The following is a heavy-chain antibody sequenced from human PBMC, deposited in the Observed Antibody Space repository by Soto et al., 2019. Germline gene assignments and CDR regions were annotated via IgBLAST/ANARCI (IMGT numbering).Heavy chain of an antibody. D-gene: IGHD3-22*01. CDR1: GFTFSSYA. J-gene: IGHJ4*02. CDR3: AKSRNYYDSSAYFDY. CDR2: ISGSGGST. Sequence: PGGSLRLSCAASGFTFSSYAMSWVRQAPGKGLEWVSGISGSGGSTYYADSVKGRFTISRDNSKNTLYLQMNSLRAEDTAVYYCAKSRNYYDSSAYFDYWGQGTLVTVSS. V-gene: IGHV3-23*01.